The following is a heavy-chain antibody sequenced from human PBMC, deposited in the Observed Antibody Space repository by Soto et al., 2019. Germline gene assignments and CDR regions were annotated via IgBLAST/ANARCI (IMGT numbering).Heavy chain of an antibody. CDR1: GFTVSSKY. V-gene: IGHV3-53*01. Sequence: PGGSLRLSCAASGFTVSSKYMSWVRQAPGKGLEWVSVIWSAGLIYYADSLRGRFTISRDNSKNILYLQMTSLRAEDTAVYYCAKDTRYSYGFWGQGTLVTVSS. CDR3: AKDTRYSYGF. J-gene: IGHJ4*02. CDR2: IWSAGLI. D-gene: IGHD5-18*01.